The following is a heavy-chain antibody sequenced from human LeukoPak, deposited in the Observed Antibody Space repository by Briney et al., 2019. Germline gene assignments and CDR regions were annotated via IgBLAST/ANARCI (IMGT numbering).Heavy chain of an antibody. V-gene: IGHV4-38-2*02. CDR1: GYSISSGYY. CDR3: ARGPGYSSSWSFDP. J-gene: IGHJ5*02. Sequence: PSETLSLTCTVSGYSISSGYYWGWIRQPPGKGLEWIGSIYHSGSTYYNPSLKSRVTMSVDTSKNQFSLKLSSVTAADTAVYYCARGPGYSSSWSFDPWGQGTLVTVSS. CDR2: IYHSGST. D-gene: IGHD6-13*01.